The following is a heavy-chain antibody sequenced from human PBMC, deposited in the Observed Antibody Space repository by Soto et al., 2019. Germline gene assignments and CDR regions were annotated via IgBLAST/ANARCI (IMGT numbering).Heavy chain of an antibody. CDR1: GFTFSSYG. CDR3: AKEYSYGPFDL. J-gene: IGHJ4*02. Sequence: GGSLRLSCAASGFTFSSYGMHWVRQAPGKGLEWVAVISYDGSNKYYADSVKGRFTISRDNSKNTLYLQMNSLRAEDTAVYYCAKEYSYGPFDLWGQGTLVTGSS. CDR2: ISYDGSNK. V-gene: IGHV3-30*18. D-gene: IGHD5-18*01.